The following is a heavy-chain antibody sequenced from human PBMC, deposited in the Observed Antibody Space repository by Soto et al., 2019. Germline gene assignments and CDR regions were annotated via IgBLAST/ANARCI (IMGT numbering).Heavy chain of an antibody. J-gene: IGHJ5*02. CDR3: ARIGDTFSFNWFDP. CDR1: GGSISSYY. Sequence: SETLSLTCTVSGGSISSYYWSWIRQPPGKGLEWIGYIYYSGSTNYNPSLKSRVTISVDTSKNQFSLKLSSVTAADTAVYYCARIGDTFSFNWFDPWGQGTLVTVSS. V-gene: IGHV4-59*08. CDR2: IYYSGST. D-gene: IGHD3-10*01.